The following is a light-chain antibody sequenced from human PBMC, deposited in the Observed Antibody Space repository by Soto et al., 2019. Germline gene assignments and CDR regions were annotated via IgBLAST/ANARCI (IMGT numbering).Light chain of an antibody. CDR1: QSVSSN. V-gene: IGKV3-15*01. Sequence: EIVMTQSPATLSVSPGERATLSCRASQSVSSNLAWYQQKPGQAPRLLIYGASTRATGIPARFSGSGSGTEFNLLISSLQSEDFAVYYCQQYNNWPPWTFGKGTKVEIK. CDR2: GAS. J-gene: IGKJ1*01. CDR3: QQYNNWPPWT.